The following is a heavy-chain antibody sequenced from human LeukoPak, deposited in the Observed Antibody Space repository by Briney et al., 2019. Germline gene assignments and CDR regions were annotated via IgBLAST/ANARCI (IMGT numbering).Heavy chain of an antibody. CDR1: GGTFSSYA. D-gene: IGHD1-14*01. Sequence: SVKVSCKASGGTFSSYAKSWVRQAPGQGLEWMGRIIPIFGTANYAQKFQGRVTITADKSTSTAYMELSRLRSEDTAVYYCAREGINYYYYYMDVWGKGTTVTVSS. V-gene: IGHV1-69*06. J-gene: IGHJ6*03. CDR3: AREGINYYYYYMDV. CDR2: IIPIFGTA.